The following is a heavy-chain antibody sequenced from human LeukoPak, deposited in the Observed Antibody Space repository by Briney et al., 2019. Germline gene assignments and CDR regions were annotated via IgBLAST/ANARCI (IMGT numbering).Heavy chain of an antibody. CDR1: GFTFSSYE. V-gene: IGHV3-48*03. CDR3: ARDSRTYSYYYYGMDV. Sequence: GGSLRLSCAASGFTFSSYEMNWVRQAPGKGLEWVSYISSSGSTIYYADSVKGRFTISRDNAKNSLYLQMNSLRAEDTAVYYCARDSRTYSYYYYGMDVWGQGTTVTVSS. D-gene: IGHD4-11*01. J-gene: IGHJ6*02. CDR2: ISSSGSTI.